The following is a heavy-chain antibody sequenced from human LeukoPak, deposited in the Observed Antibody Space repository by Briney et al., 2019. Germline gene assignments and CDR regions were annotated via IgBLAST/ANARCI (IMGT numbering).Heavy chain of an antibody. J-gene: IGHJ4*02. V-gene: IGHV1-2*02. CDR3: ARGSAGRPYYFDY. CDR1: GYTFTCYY. CDR2: INPDSGGT. Sequence: GASVKVSCKASGYTFTCYYMNWVRQAPGQGLEWMGWINPDSGGTHYAQKFQGRVTMTRDTSISTAYMELSRLRSDDTAVYYCARGSAGRPYYFDYWGQGTLVTVSS.